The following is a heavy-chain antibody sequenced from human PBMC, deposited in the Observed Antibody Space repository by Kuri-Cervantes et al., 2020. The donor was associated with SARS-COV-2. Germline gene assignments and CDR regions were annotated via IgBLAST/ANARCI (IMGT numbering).Heavy chain of an antibody. CDR2: ISGSGSYI. J-gene: IGHJ3*02. CDR3: ARGHQGLLWFGYQVDI. V-gene: IGHV3-21*06. CDR1: GFTLSSYT. Sequence: GGSLRLSCIASGFTLSSYTMIWVRQAPGRAREWVSSISGSGSYIYYADSLKGRFTISRDSARNSLSLYMNSLRAEDTAVYYCARGHQGLLWFGYQVDIWGQGTMVTVSS. D-gene: IGHD3-10*01.